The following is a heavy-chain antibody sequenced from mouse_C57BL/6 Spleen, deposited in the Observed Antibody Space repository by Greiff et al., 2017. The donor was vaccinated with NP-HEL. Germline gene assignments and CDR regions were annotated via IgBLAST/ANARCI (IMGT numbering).Heavy chain of an antibody. CDR1: GYTFTDYY. Sequence: EVQLQQSGPELVKPGASVKISCKASGYTFTDYYMNWVKQSHGKSLEWIGDINPNNGGTSYNQKFKGKATLTVDKSSSTAYMELRSLTSEDSAVYYCARNWPFYAMDYWGQRTSVTVSS. V-gene: IGHV1-26*01. J-gene: IGHJ4*01. CDR3: ARNWPFYAMDY. D-gene: IGHD4-1*01. CDR2: INPNNGGT.